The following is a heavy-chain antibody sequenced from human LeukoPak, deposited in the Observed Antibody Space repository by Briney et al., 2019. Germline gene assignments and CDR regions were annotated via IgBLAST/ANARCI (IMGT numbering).Heavy chain of an antibody. D-gene: IGHD2-2*01. V-gene: IGHV4-34*01. CDR3: ARGGYCSSTSCPTDLNWFDP. J-gene: IGHJ5*02. Sequence: KSSETLSLTCAVYGGSFSGYYWSWIRQPPGKGLEWIGEINHSGSTNYNPSLKSRVTISVDTSKNQFSLKLSSVTAADTAVYYCARGGYCSSTSCPTDLNWFDPWGQGTLVTVSS. CDR2: INHSGST. CDR1: GGSFSGYY.